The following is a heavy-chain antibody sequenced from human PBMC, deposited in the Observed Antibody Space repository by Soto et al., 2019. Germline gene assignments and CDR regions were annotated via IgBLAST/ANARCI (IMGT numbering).Heavy chain of an antibody. CDR1: GGSMSPYY. CDR2: VYYSGYT. V-gene: IGHV4-59*07. D-gene: IGHD2-15*01. J-gene: IGHJ5*02. CDR3: ARSVVVVAAKEMVGWFDP. Sequence: PSDTLSLTCTVSGGSMSPYYWSWIRQAPGLGLEWIAYVYYSGYTHYNPSLKSRVTISVDTSKNQLSLKLTSVTAADTAVYYCARSVVVVAAKEMVGWFDPWGQGTLVTVS.